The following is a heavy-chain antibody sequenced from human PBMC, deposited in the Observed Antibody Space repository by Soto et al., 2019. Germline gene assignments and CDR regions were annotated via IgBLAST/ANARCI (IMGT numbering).Heavy chain of an antibody. CDR1: GFTIGDYW. Sequence: EVQLVESGGGLVQPGGSLRLSCAASGFTIGDYWMSWVRQAPGKGLEWVANIKQDGSEKYYVDSVKGRFTISRDSAKNSLYLQMNSLRGEDTVVYYCARTVVVVVPDNFDHWGQGTLVTVSS. CDR2: IKQDGSEK. J-gene: IGHJ4*02. D-gene: IGHD2-2*01. V-gene: IGHV3-7*01. CDR3: ARTVVVVVPDNFDH.